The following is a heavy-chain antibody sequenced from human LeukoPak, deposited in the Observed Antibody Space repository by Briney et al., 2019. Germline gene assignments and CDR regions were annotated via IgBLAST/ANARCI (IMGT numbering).Heavy chain of an antibody. D-gene: IGHD3-9*01. CDR1: GGSFSGYY. CDR2: INHSGST. CDR3: ARKPHYDILTGYYPLDY. Sequence: PSETLSLTCAVYGGSFSGYYWSWIRQPPGRGLEWSGEINHSGSTNYNPCLKSLVTISVDTYKNQFSLKLSSVTAADTAVYYCARKPHYDILTGYYPLDYWGKGTLVTVSS. V-gene: IGHV4-34*01. J-gene: IGHJ4*02.